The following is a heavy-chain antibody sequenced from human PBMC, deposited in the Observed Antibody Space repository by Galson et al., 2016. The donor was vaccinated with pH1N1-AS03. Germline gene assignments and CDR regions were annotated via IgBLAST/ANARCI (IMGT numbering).Heavy chain of an antibody. D-gene: IGHD3-3*01. J-gene: IGHJ4*02. CDR1: Y. CDR2: IYHSGST. V-gene: IGHV4-38-2*02. CDR3: ARVGKYFDFWSGYSDFDY. Sequence: YWGWIRQPPGKGLEWIGSIYHSGSTYYNPSLMSRVTISVDTSKNRFSLKVTSVTAADTAVYYCARVGKYFDFWSGYSDFDYWGQGTLVTVSS.